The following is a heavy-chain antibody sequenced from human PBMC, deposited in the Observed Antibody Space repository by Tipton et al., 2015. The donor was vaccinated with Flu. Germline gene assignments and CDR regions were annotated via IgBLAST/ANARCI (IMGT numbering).Heavy chain of an antibody. V-gene: IGHV4-31*03. CDR1: GFYINSGSYY. CDR2: IYHNENT. D-gene: IGHD4-11*01. Sequence: TLSLTCTVSGFYINSGSYYWTWIRQHPGKGLEWIGYIYHNENTYYNPSLRSRVTMSVDTSKNQFSLNLNSVTAADTAVYYCARRDYSNYVSEPKSWFDPWGQGTLVTVSS. CDR3: ARRDYSNYVSEPKSWFDP. J-gene: IGHJ5*02.